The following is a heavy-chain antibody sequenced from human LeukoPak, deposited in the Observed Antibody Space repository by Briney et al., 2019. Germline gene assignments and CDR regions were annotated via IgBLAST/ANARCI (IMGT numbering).Heavy chain of an antibody. CDR1: GFTFSSYA. V-gene: IGHV3-23*01. J-gene: IGHJ6*02. Sequence: PGGSPRLSCAASGFTFSSYAMSWVRQAPGKGLEWVSAISGSGGSTYYADSVKGRFTISRDNSKNTLYLQMNSLRAEDTAVYYCAKVPNYDFWSGYNYYGMDVWGQGTTVTVSS. CDR2: ISGSGGST. CDR3: AKVPNYDFWSGYNYYGMDV. D-gene: IGHD3-3*01.